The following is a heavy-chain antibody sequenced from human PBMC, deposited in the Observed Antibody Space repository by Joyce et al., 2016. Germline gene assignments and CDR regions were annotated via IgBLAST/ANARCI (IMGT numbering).Heavy chain of an antibody. CDR2: TSYDGHNN. CDR3: VRDYDTSGYSGGFDY. V-gene: IGHV3-30*01. CDR1: RYTFPKYA. J-gene: IGHJ4*02. Sequence: QVQLVESGGGVVQPGRSLRLSCEASRYTFPKYAMHWGRQAPGRVLEWVAVTSYDGHNNFYADPVRGRFTISRDNSENTVHLQMNSLRPDDTAVYYCVRDYDTSGYSGGFDYWGQGTLVTVSS. D-gene: IGHD3-22*01.